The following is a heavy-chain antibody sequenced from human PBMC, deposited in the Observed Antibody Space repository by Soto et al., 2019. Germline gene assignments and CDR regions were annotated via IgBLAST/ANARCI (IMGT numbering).Heavy chain of an antibody. CDR2: IIPISETT. CDR3: ARALLSHSYDSGGYDSYFHAMDV. V-gene: IGHV1-69*06. J-gene: IGHJ6*02. D-gene: IGHD3-22*01. CDR1: GGTFSSLD. Sequence: ASVKVSCKASGGTFSSLDINWVRQSPGQGLEWMGGIIPISETTNYAQIFQGRVSIVADISTSTAYMELSRLRSEDTAVYYCARALLSHSYDSGGYDSYFHAMDVWGQGTPVTVSS.